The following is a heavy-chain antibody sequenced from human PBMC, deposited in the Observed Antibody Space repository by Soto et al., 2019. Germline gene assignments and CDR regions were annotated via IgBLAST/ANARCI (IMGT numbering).Heavy chain of an antibody. CDR2: IYHSGRT. Sequence: QLQLQESGSGLVKPSQTLSLTCAVSGGSISGGTYSWSWIRRPPGKGLQWIGYIYHSGRTDYNPFPRSRVTISVHKSKNQISLKLSAVTAADSAVYYCARPLDNGNFDACDIWGQWSMVTVSS. D-gene: IGHD1-7*01. CDR3: ARPLDNGNFDACDI. J-gene: IGHJ3*02. CDR1: GGSISGGTYS. V-gene: IGHV4-30-2*01.